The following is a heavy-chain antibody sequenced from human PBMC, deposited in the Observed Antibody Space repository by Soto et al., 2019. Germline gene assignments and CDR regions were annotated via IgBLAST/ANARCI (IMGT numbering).Heavy chain of an antibody. CDR3: AKDRYSGSYFYYYCMDV. J-gene: IGHJ6*02. V-gene: IGHV3-23*01. CDR1: GFTFSSYA. CDR2: ISGSGGST. Sequence: EVQLLESGGGLVQPGGSLRLSCAASGFTFSSYAMSWVRQAPGKGLEWVSDISGSGGSTYYADSVKGRFTISRDNSKNTLYLQMNSLRADDTAVDYCAKDRYSGSYFYYYCMDVWGQGNTVTVSS. D-gene: IGHD1-26*01.